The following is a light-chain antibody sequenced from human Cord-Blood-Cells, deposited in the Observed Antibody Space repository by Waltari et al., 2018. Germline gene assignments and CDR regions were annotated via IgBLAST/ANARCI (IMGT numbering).Light chain of an antibody. CDR2: GKN. V-gene: IGLV3-19*01. Sequence: SSELTQDPAVSVAFGQTVRITCQGDSLSSYYASWYQQKPGQAPVLVIYGKNNRPSGIPDRFSGSSSGNTASLTITGAQAEDEADYYCNSRDSSGNHVVFGGGTKLTVL. CDR1: SLSSYY. CDR3: NSRDSSGNHVV. J-gene: IGLJ2*01.